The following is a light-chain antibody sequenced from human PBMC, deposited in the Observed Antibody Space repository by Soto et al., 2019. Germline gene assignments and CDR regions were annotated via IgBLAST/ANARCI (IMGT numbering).Light chain of an antibody. Sequence: DIQLTQSPSCVSSSVGDRVTITCRVSQGISSDLQWYRQKSGEVTKFLIYSAANLQSVVPSRFSGSGSVTDFTLTISSLQPEDVATYCGQRTYNAPPPCGPGTIVAIK. CDR1: QGISSD. CDR3: QRTYNAPPP. J-gene: IGKJ3*01. V-gene: IGKV1-27*01. CDR2: SAA.